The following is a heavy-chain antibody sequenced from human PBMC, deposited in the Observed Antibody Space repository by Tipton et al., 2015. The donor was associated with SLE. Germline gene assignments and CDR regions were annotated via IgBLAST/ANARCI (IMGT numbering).Heavy chain of an antibody. CDR1: GGSISSSSYY. D-gene: IGHD3-3*01. CDR2: MYYSGST. Sequence: LRLSCTVSGGSISSSSYYWGWIRQPPGKGLEWIGNMYYSGSTYYNPSLKSRVTISVDTSKNLFSLKLSSVTAADTAVYFCARGSNFWSGYPYNYMDVWGKGTTVTVSS. V-gene: IGHV4-39*01. CDR3: ARGSNFWSGYPYNYMDV. J-gene: IGHJ6*03.